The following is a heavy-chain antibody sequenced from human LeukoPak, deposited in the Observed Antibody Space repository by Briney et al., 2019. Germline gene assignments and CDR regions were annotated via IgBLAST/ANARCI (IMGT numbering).Heavy chain of an antibody. V-gene: IGHV4-34*01. Sequence: PSETLSLTCAVYGGSFSGYYWSWIRQPPGKGLEWIGEIHHSGSTNYNPSLKSRVTISVDTSKNQFSLKLSSVTAADTAVYYCARAFSSWSNTAIDYWGQGTLVTVSS. CDR2: IHHSGST. CDR1: GGSFSGYY. D-gene: IGHD6-13*01. J-gene: IGHJ4*02. CDR3: ARAFSSWSNTAIDY.